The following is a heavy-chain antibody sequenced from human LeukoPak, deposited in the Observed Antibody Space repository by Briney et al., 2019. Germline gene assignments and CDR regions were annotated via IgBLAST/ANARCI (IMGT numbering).Heavy chain of an antibody. CDR2: LNPGPGGT. J-gene: IGHJ4*02. CDR1: GFTFSSYG. CDR3: AAQRDPRPFDH. D-gene: IGHD5-24*01. V-gene: IGHV1-2*02. Sequence: GGSLRLSCAASGFTFSSYGMHWVRQAPGQGLEWMGWLNPGPGGTLYAQKFQGRVTMTRDMSMTTAYMELTELRSDDTAVYYCAAQRDPRPFDHWGQGTLITVSS.